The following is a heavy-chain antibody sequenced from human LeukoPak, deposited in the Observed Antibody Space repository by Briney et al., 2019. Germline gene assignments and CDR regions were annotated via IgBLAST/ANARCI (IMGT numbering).Heavy chain of an antibody. V-gene: IGHV3-48*01. CDR3: ARNKRASQYYFDY. D-gene: IGHD2-2*01. CDR2: ISDSGSPI. CDR1: GFSFSGHS. Sequence: GGSLRLSCAASGFSFSGHSMNWVRQAPGRGLEWVAFISDSGSPIYYADSVRGRFTISRDNADTSLYLQMNSLRAEDSAVYFCARNKRASQYYFDYWGQGALVTVSS. J-gene: IGHJ4*02.